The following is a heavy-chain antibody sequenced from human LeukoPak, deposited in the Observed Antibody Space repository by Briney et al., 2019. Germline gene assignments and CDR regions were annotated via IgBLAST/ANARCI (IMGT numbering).Heavy chain of an antibody. V-gene: IGHV3-33*02. D-gene: IGHD3-3*01. CDR1: GFIFSRNG. J-gene: IGHJ4*02. CDR3: VRDVDFYFES. CDR2: IWFDGSQQ. Sequence: GGSLRLSCAASGFIFSRNGMHWVRQAPDKGLEWVAVIWFDGSQQLYADSAKGRFTISRDDSMNTVSLEMNSLRVEDTAVYYCVRDVDFYFESRGQGTLVTVSS.